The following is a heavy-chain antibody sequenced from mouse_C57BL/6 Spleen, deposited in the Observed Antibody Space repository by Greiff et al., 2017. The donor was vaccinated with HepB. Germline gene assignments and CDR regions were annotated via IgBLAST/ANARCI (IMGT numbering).Heavy chain of an antibody. CDR3: ARYGDYGWVAY. J-gene: IGHJ3*01. D-gene: IGHD2-4*01. CDR2: IRNKANGYTT. Sequence: EVKLVESGGGLVQPGGSLSLSCAASGFTFTDYYMSWVRQPPGKALEWLGFIRNKANGYTTEYSASVKGRFTISRDNSQSILYLQMNALRAEDSATYYCARYGDYGWVAYWGQGTLVTVSA. V-gene: IGHV7-3*01. CDR1: GFTFTDYY.